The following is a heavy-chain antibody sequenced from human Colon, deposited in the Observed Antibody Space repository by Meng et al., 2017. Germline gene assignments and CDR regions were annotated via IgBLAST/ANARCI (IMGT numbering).Heavy chain of an antibody. CDR2: NYYSGST. J-gene: IGHJ4*02. V-gene: IGHV4-59*08. D-gene: IGHD3-16*02. Sequence: QVRRQESGPGLVKPSETLSLTCAVSGGSISTYYWSWIRQPPGKGLEWIGNNYYSGSTNYNPSLASRVTISVDSSKNQFSLKLSSVTAADTAVYYCARHQNGGTYPLDYWGQGTLVTASS. CDR1: GGSISTYY. CDR3: ARHQNGGTYPLDY.